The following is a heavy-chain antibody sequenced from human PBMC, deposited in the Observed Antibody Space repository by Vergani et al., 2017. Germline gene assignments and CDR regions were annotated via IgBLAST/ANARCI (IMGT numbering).Heavy chain of an antibody. V-gene: IGHV4-59*12. CDR3: ARDPDTTVVPALFDY. J-gene: IGHJ4*02. CDR1: GGSISSYY. D-gene: IGHD2-2*01. Sequence: QVQLQESGPGLVKPSETLSLTCTVSGGSISSYYWSWIRQPPGKGLEWIGYIYYSGSTNYNPSLKSRVTISVDTSKNQFSLKLSSVTAADTAVYYCARDPDTTVVPALFDYWGQGTLVTVSS. CDR2: IYYSGST.